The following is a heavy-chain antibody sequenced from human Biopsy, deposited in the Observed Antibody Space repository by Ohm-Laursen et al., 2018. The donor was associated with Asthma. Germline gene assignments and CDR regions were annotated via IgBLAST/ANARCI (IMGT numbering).Heavy chain of an antibody. V-gene: IGHV1-24*01. CDR2: HDHEGGGT. CDR1: GYSLTDLS. J-gene: IGHJ4*02. Sequence: ASVKVSCKISGYSLTDLSMHWVRQAPGQGLEWMGGHDHEGGGTVNARRLQGRVTMTEDTSTDTAYMELSSLSSDDTAVYYCASDFPKDYVRYNFQFWGQGTLVTVSS. CDR3: ASDFPKDYVRYNFQF. D-gene: IGHD4-17*01.